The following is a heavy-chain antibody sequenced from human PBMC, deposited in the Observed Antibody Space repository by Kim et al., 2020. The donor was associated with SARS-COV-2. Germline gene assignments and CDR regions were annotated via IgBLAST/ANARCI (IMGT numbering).Heavy chain of an antibody. CDR3: AKRQMAQRFDF. Sequence: YAGSVGGRFTISRDDSRNMLYLHMNGLRAEDTAVYYCAKRQMAQRFDFWGQGTLVAVSS. V-gene: IGHV3-23*05. J-gene: IGHJ4*02.